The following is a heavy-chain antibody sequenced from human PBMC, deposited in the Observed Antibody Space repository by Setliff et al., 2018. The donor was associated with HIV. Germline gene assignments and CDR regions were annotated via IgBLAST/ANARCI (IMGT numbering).Heavy chain of an antibody. CDR1: GGSINNYY. V-gene: IGHV4-4*09. J-gene: IGHJ6*03. CDR2: IYTSGST. CDR3: ARDFRLPVDAGLYYSYYMDV. D-gene: IGHD2-15*01. Sequence: SETLSLTCTVSGGSINNYYWNWIRQTPGKGLEWIGNIYTSGSTNYNPSLKRRVTVSVDTSKNQFSLRLSSVTAADTAVYYCARDFRLPVDAGLYYSYYMDVWGRGTTVTVSS.